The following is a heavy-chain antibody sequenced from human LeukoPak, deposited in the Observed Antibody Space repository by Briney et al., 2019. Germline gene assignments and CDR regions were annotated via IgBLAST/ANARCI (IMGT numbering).Heavy chain of an antibody. V-gene: IGHV3-11*01. CDR3: ARDISSVAGPLDV. Sequence: TGGSLRLSCAASGFTFSDYYMSWIRQAPGKGLEWVSYISSSGSTIYYADSVKGRFTISRDNAKNSLYLQMSSLRAEDTAVYYCARDISSVAGPLDVWGQGTTVTVSS. D-gene: IGHD6-19*01. CDR2: ISSSGSTI. J-gene: IGHJ6*02. CDR1: GFTFSDYY.